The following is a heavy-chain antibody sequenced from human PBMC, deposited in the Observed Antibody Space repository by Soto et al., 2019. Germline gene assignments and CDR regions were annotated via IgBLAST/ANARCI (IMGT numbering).Heavy chain of an antibody. CDR1: GFTFNNYA. CDR3: AKDHDEDFGYDVDYFKY. CDR2: ISWEGGSI. V-gene: IGHV3-9*01. D-gene: IGHD5-12*01. J-gene: IGHJ4*02. Sequence: EVQLVESGGDLVQPGRSLRLSCSASGFTFNNYAMHWVRQAPGKGLEWVSGISWEGGSIGYADSVKGRFTISRDNSKNSLYLEMSSLRSEDTALYYCAKDHDEDFGYDVDYFKYWGQGTLVTVSS.